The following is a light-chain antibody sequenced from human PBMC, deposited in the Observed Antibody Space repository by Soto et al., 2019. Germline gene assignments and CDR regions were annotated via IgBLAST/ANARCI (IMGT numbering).Light chain of an antibody. V-gene: IGLV1-40*01. J-gene: IGLJ2*01. CDR1: SSNIGAGYD. CDR2: ANS. CDR3: QSYDSSLSGHVV. Sequence: QSVLTQPPSVSGAPGQRVTISCTGSSSNIGAGYDVHWYQQLPGTAPRLLLYANSNRPLGVPDRFSGSKSGTSASLAITGLQAEDEADYYCQSYDSSLSGHVVFGGGTKLTVL.